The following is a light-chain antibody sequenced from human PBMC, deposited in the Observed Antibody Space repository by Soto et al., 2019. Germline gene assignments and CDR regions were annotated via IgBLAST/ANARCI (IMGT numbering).Light chain of an antibody. CDR2: GES. CDR3: QKYGSAPRT. V-gene: IGKV3-20*01. Sequence: ELVLTQSPGTLSLSPGDSATLSCRASQSVSSSFLSWYQQKPGQSPRLLIYGESGRATGIPDRLSGSGSGTDLNLTISRLEPEDFAVYYCQKYGSAPRTCGQGTKVDIK. J-gene: IGKJ1*01. CDR1: QSVSSSF.